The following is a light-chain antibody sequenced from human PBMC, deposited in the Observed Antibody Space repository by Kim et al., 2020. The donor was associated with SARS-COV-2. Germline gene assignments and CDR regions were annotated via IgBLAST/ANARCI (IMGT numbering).Light chain of an antibody. J-gene: IGKJ5*01. CDR2: GAS. CDR3: LQHNSYPIT. Sequence: DIQMTQSKSSLSASVGDRVTITCRASQDIRNDLGWYQQNPGRASKRLIYGASSLQSGVPSRFSGSGSGTEFTLTISSLQPEDFATYFCLQHNSYPITFGQGTRLEIK. V-gene: IGKV1-17*01. CDR1: QDIRND.